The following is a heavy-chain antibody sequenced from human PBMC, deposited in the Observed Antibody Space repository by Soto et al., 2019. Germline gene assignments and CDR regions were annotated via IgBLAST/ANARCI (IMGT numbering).Heavy chain of an antibody. D-gene: IGHD6-19*01. Sequence: GESLKISCAASGFTFSSYGMHWGRQAPGKGLGWVAVISYDGSNKYYADSVKGRFTISRDNSKNTLYLQMNSLRAEDTAVYYCAKDLGSSGWYVDYWGQGTLVTVSS. CDR1: GFTFSSYG. V-gene: IGHV3-30*18. J-gene: IGHJ4*02. CDR3: AKDLGSSGWYVDY. CDR2: ISYDGSNK.